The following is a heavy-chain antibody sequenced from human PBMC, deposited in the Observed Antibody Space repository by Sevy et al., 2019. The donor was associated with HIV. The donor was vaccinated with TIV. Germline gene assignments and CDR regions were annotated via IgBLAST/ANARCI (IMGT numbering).Heavy chain of an antibody. CDR3: ARGGTTQHGYYYYYYMDV. Sequence: SETLSLTCTVSGGSISSYYWSWIRQPPGKGLEWIGYIYYSGSTNYNPSLKSRVTISVDTSKNQFSMKLSSVTAADTAVYYCARGGTTQHGYYYYYYMDVWGKGTTVTVSS. CDR2: IYYSGST. D-gene: IGHD1-1*01. V-gene: IGHV4-59*01. CDR1: GGSISSYY. J-gene: IGHJ6*03.